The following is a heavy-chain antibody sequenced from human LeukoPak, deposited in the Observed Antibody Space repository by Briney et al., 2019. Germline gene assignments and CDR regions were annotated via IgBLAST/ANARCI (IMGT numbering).Heavy chain of an antibody. CDR2: INPSGGST. D-gene: IGHD6-6*01. V-gene: IGHV1-46*01. J-gene: IGHJ6*02. CDR3: ARERWSSSSMGGNYYYYGMDV. Sequence: ASVKVSCKVSGYTLTELSMHWVRQAPGQGLEWMGIINPSGGSTSYAQKFQGRVTMTRDTSTSTVYMELSSLRSEDTAVYYCARERWSSSSMGGNYYYYGMDVWGQGTTVTVSS. CDR1: GYTLTELS.